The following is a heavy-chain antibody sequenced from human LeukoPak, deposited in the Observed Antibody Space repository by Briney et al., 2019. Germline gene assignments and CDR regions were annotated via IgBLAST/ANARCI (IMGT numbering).Heavy chain of an antibody. Sequence: SETLSLTCAVSGVSFDDYYWSWVRQTPGKGLEWIGYIYYSGSTNYNPSLKSRVTISVDTSKNQFSLKLSSVTAADTAVYYCARGGPNWFAPGGQETRVPVP. V-gene: IGHV4-59*08. CDR1: GVSFDDYY. J-gene: IGHJ5*02. CDR2: IYYSGST. CDR3: ARGGPNWFAP.